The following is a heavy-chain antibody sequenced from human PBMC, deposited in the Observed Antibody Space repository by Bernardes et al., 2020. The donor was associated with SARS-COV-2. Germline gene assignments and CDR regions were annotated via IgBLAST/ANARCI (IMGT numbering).Heavy chain of an antibody. CDR1: GFTVSSNY. V-gene: IGHV3-53*01. Sequence: GGSLRLSCAASGFTVSSNYMSWVRQAPGKGLEWVSVIYSGGSTYYADSVKGRFTISRDNSKNTLYLQMNSLRAEDTAVYYCAREGGTTEGVAFDIWGQGTMVTVSS. J-gene: IGHJ3*02. CDR3: AREGGTTEGVAFDI. CDR2: IYSGGST. D-gene: IGHD1-1*01.